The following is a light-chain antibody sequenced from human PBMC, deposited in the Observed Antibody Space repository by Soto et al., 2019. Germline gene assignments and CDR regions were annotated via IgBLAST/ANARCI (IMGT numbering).Light chain of an antibody. J-gene: IGLJ1*01. Sequence: QSALTQPATVSGSPGQSITISCTGTSSDVGAYNYVAWYQHHPGKVPKLMIYDVTNRPSGVSGRFSGSKSGNTASLTISGLQAEDEADYYCSSYTSSRTLVFGSGTKVTVL. V-gene: IGLV2-14*03. CDR3: SSYTSSRTLV. CDR1: SSDVGAYNY. CDR2: DVT.